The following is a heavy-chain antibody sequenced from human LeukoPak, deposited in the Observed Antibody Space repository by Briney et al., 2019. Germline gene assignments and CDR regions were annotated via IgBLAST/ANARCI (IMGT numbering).Heavy chain of an antibody. J-gene: IGHJ4*02. Sequence: PSETLSLTCTVSGGSIRSYYWSWIRQPPGKGLEWIGYIYHNGRTNYNPSLKSRVTISVDTSENQFSLKLSSVTAADTAVYYCASFSDYGGNFFDYWGQGTLVTVSS. CDR3: ASFSDYGGNFFDY. CDR2: IYHNGRT. D-gene: IGHD4-23*01. V-gene: IGHV4-59*08. CDR1: GGSIRSYY.